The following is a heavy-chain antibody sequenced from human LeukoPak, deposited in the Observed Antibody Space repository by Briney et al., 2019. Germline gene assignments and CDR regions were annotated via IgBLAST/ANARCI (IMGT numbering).Heavy chain of an antibody. V-gene: IGHV4-59*01. D-gene: IGHD3-22*01. CDR1: GGSIGTYY. Sequence: SETLSLTCTVSGGSIGTYYWSWVQQPPGKGLEWIGYIYYNGYTNYNPSLKSRATISLDTAKNQFSLKLNSVTAADTAVYYCARQSISGSSLSYFDYWGQGTLVNVSS. CDR2: IYYNGYT. J-gene: IGHJ4*02. CDR3: ARQSISGSSLSYFDY.